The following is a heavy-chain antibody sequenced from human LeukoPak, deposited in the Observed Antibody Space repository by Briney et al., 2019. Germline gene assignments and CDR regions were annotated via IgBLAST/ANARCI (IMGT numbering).Heavy chain of an antibody. Sequence: PGGSLRLSCAASGFTFSSYAMNWVRQAPGKGLEWVSTFSGSGDATYYADSVKGRFAISTDNSKNTLYLQMDSLRAEATAVYYCAKSYSSGWFGLYFDSWGQGTLVTVSS. V-gene: IGHV3-23*01. CDR2: FSGSGDAT. D-gene: IGHD6-19*01. CDR1: GFTFSSYA. CDR3: AKSYSSGWFGLYFDS. J-gene: IGHJ4*02.